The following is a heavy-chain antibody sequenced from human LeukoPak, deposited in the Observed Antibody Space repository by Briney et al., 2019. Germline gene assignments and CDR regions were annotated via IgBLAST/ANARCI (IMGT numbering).Heavy chain of an antibody. CDR1: GFTFSSYW. D-gene: IGHD3-10*01. J-gene: IGHJ4*02. CDR3: VRAFRGVDLLDY. V-gene: IGHV3-7*02. CDR2: INQDASSI. Sequence: GGSLRLSCAASGFTFSSYWMSWVRQAPDKGLEWVANINQDASSINYAGSVKGRFTISRDNAKKSLYLQMNSLRAEDTAVYYCVRAFRGVDLLDYWGQGTLVTVSS.